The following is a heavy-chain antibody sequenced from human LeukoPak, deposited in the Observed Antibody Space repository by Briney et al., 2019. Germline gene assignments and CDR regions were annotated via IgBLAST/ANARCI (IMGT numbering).Heavy chain of an antibody. CDR1: GGTFSSYA. J-gene: IGHJ4*02. CDR3: ARDLSTVGSGSYSFDY. Sequence: ASVKVSCKASGGTFSSYAISWVRQAPGQGLEWMGGIIPIFGTANYAQKFQGRVTITADESTSTAYMELSSLRSEGTAAYYCARDLSTVGSGSYSFDYWGQGTLVTVSS. CDR2: IIPIFGTA. V-gene: IGHV1-69*13. D-gene: IGHD3-10*01.